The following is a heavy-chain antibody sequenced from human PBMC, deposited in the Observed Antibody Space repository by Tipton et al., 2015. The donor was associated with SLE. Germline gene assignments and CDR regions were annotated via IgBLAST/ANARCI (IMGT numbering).Heavy chain of an antibody. CDR2: IYYSGST. Sequence: TLSLTCTVSGGSISSYYWSWIRQPPGKGLEWIGYIYYSGSTNYNPSLKSRVTISVDTSKNLFSLKLSSVTAADTAVYYCARVAPYYDFWSGSYYYYYYYMDVWGKGTTVTVSS. D-gene: IGHD3-3*01. V-gene: IGHV4-59*01. CDR3: ARVAPYYDFWSGSYYYYYYYMDV. CDR1: GGSISSYY. J-gene: IGHJ6*03.